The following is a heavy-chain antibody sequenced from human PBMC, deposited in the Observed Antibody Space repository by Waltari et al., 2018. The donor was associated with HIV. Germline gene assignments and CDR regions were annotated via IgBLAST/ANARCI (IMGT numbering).Heavy chain of an antibody. J-gene: IGHJ4*02. CDR2: ISHTESP. CDR1: GWSFRGFY. D-gene: IGHD1-1*01. V-gene: IGHV4-34*02. CDR3: ARHTLTTVLNY. Sequence: QVQLRQLGAGLLKPSETLSLTCAVSGWSFRGFYWTWIRQTPGGLLEWIGDISHTESPNYNPSFRVRVTIAGDPSKNQFFLNLTSVTAADTATYVCARHTLTTVLNYWGQGTRVFVSS.